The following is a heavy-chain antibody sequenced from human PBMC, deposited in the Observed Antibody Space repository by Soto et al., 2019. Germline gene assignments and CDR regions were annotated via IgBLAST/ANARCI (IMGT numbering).Heavy chain of an antibody. CDR1: GASISSNIYY. Sequence: QVQLQESGPGLVKPSETLSLTCTVSGASISSNIYYWGWIRQPPGKGLEWIGSIYYTGNTFYNPSLKSRVTVSVDTSENQFSLRLFSVTAADTAVYYCARHSHEDHGDPNWFDPWGQGTLVTVSS. J-gene: IGHJ5*02. CDR2: IYYTGNT. D-gene: IGHD4-17*01. V-gene: IGHV4-39*01. CDR3: ARHSHEDHGDPNWFDP.